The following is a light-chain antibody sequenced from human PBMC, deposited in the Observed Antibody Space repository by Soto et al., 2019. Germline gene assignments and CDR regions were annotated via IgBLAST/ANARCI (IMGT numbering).Light chain of an antibody. Sequence: DIQLTQSPSSLSASVGDRVTITCRASQSISNYLNWYQQKPGKAPKVLIYGASSLHSGVPARFSGSGSGTDFTLTSSSLQPEDFATYYCQQSFSIPPLSFGGGTKVEIK. J-gene: IGKJ4*01. CDR1: QSISNY. CDR3: QQSFSIPPLS. CDR2: GAS. V-gene: IGKV1-39*01.